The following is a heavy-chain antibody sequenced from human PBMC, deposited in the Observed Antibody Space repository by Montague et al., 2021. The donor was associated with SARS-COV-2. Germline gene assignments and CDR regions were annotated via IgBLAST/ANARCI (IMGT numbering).Heavy chain of an antibody. Sequence: TLSLTCTVSGGSISNGLYYWSWIRPPAGKGLEWIGRYYTSGTTTHNPSLQSRVTIPLDTSKNQFSLRLISVTAADTAIYYCARDRDDPLTGYSNDAFDIWGQGTMVTVSS. CDR1: GGSISNGLYY. D-gene: IGHD3-9*01. J-gene: IGHJ3*02. CDR2: YYTSGTT. V-gene: IGHV4-61*02. CDR3: ARDRDDPLTGYSNDAFDI.